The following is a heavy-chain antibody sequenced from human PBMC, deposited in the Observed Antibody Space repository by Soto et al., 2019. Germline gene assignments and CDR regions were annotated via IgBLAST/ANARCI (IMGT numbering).Heavy chain of an antibody. D-gene: IGHD6-19*01. CDR2: IYQSGVT. J-gene: IGHJ5*02. CDR3: AGMPYTSGLRFDP. V-gene: IGHV4-30-2*01. Sequence: SETLSLTCNMSGDSYSISTYSWSWIRQPPGKALQRIGFIYQSGVTSYNPSLASRVSISLDRSNNQCSLKLKSVTAADTAVYFCAGMPYTSGLRFDPWGPGTLVTVSS. CDR1: GDSYSISTYS.